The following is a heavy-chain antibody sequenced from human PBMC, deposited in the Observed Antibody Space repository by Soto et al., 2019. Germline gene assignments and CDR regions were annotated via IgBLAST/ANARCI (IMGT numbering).Heavy chain of an antibody. CDR3: ARDRRGSSWYYFDY. CDR1: GYTFTSYA. CDR2: INADNNNT. J-gene: IGHJ4*02. D-gene: IGHD6-13*01. V-gene: IGHV1-3*01. Sequence: QVQLVQSGAEVKKPGASVKVSCKASGYTFTSYAMHWVRQAPGQRLEWMGWINADNNNTKYSQKFQGRVTITRDTSASTAYMELSSLRSEDTAVYYCARDRRGSSWYYFDYWGRGTLVTVSS.